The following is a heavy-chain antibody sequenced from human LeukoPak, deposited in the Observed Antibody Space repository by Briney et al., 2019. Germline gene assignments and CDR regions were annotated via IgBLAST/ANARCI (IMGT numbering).Heavy chain of an antibody. V-gene: IGHV3-66*04. D-gene: IGHD1-26*01. CDR3: ARQGSGSTNYYYYMDV. J-gene: IGHJ6*03. CDR1: GFTVSSNY. Sequence: GGSLRLSCAASGFTVSSNYMSWVRQAPGKGLEWVSVIYSGGSTYYADSVKGRFTISRDNSKNTLYLQMNSLRAEDTAVYYCARQGSGSTNYYYYMDVWGKGTTVTISS. CDR2: IYSGGST.